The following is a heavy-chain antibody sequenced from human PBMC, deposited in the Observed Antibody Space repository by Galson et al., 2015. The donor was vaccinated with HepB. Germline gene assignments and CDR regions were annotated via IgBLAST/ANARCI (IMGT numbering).Heavy chain of an antibody. D-gene: IGHD2-15*01. V-gene: IGHV3-30-3*01. CDR1: GFTFSSYA. J-gene: IGHJ5*02. CDR2: ISYDGSNK. CDR3: ARDRATLHIFAWFDP. Sequence: SLRLSCAASGFTFSSYAMHWVRQAPGKGLEWVAVISYDGSNKYYADSVKGRFTISRDNSKNTLYLQMNSLRAEDTAVYYCARDRATLHIFAWFDPWGQGTLVTVSS.